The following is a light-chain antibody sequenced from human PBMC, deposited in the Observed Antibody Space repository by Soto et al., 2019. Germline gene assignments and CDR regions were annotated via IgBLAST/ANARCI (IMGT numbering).Light chain of an antibody. CDR3: QQANSFPIT. CDR1: QGISSY. Sequence: AIPVTHSPSSPSSSTGDRVTITCRASQGISSYLAWYQQKPGKAPKLLIYAASTLQSGVPSRFSGSGSGTDFTLTISCLQSEDSATYYCQQANSFPITFAQGTRLEIK. J-gene: IGKJ5*01. CDR2: AAS. V-gene: IGKV1-8*01.